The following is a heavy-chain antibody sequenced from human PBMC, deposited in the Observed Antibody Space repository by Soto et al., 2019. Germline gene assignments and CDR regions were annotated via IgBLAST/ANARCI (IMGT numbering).Heavy chain of an antibody. Sequence: PGGSLRLSCAASGFTFSDYYMSWIRQAPGKGLEWVSYISSSSSYTNYADSVKGRFTISRDNAKNSLYLQMNSLRDEDTAVYYCARVDHSSSWYRRGYYGMDVWGQGTTVTVSS. J-gene: IGHJ6*02. D-gene: IGHD6-13*01. CDR3: ARVDHSSSWYRRGYYGMDV. V-gene: IGHV3-11*06. CDR2: ISSSSSYT. CDR1: GFTFSDYY.